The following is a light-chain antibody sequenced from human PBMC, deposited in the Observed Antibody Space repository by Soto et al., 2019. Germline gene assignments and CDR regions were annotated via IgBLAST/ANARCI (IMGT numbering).Light chain of an antibody. CDR3: AAWDDNLFARV. CDR2: GSN. CDR1: DSNIGDNP. J-gene: IGLJ3*02. Sequence: QSALTQPPSASGPPGQRVTISCSGSDSNIGDNPVTWYQQLPGTAPTLLIFGSNQRPSGVPDRFSGSKSGTSASLAISGLQPEDEADYYCAAWDDNLFARVFGGGTKLTVL. V-gene: IGLV1-44*01.